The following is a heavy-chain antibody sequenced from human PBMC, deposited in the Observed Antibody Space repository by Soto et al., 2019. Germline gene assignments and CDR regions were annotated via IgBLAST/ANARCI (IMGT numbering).Heavy chain of an antibody. CDR3: AKHSEYQLLSWLDP. CDR1: GFSFSTYA. J-gene: IGHJ5*02. Sequence: EVQLLESGGGLVQPGGSLRLSCAASGFSFSTYAMSWVRQAPGKGLEWVSGISAGGGNTYYADSVRGRFTISRDNSKNTVDLQISSLRYEDTALYYCAKHSEYQLLSWLDPWGLGTLVTVSS. V-gene: IGHV3-23*01. CDR2: ISAGGGNT. D-gene: IGHD2-2*01.